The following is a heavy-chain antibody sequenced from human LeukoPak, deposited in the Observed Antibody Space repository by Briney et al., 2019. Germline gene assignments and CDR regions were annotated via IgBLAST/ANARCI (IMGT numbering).Heavy chain of an antibody. D-gene: IGHD1-14*01. CDR3: ARESEPAGLAFDI. Sequence: AGGSLRLSCAASGFTFSSYAMSWVRQAPGKGLEWVSLIYRDGNTNYADSVKGRFAISRDKSKNTLSLQMNSLRAEDTAVYYCARESEPAGLAFDIWGQGTMVTVSS. V-gene: IGHV3-66*01. CDR2: IYRDGNT. J-gene: IGHJ3*02. CDR1: GFTFSSYA.